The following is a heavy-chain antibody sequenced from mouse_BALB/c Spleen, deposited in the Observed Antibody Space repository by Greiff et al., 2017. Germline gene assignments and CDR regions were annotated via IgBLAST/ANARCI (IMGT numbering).Heavy chain of an antibody. Sequence: QVQLQQPGAELVRPGASVKLSCKASGYTFTSYWINWVKQRPGQGLEWIGNIYPSDSYTNYNQKFKDKATLTVDKSSSTAYMQLSSPTSEDSAVYYCTRSPGYWYFDVWGAGTTVTVSS. V-gene: IGHV1-69*02. CDR2: IYPSDSYT. J-gene: IGHJ1*01. CDR1: GYTFTSYW. CDR3: TRSPGYWYFDV.